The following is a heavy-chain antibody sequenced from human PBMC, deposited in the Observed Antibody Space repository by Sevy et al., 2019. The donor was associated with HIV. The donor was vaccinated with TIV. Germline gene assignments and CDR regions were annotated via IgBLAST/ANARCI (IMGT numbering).Heavy chain of an antibody. CDR1: GGTFSNYA. CDR2: IIPIFDTV. J-gene: IGHJ6*02. V-gene: IGHV1-69*13. CDR3: AMGPRPARAGGRNSFYYYCMDV. D-gene: IGHD6-13*01. Sequence: SVKVSCKASGGTFSNYAINWVRQAPGQGLEWMGGIIPIFDTVNYAQNFQGRVTITADESTSTAYMELSSLGSEDTAGYFCAMGPRPARAGGRNSFYYYCMDVWGQGTTVTVSS.